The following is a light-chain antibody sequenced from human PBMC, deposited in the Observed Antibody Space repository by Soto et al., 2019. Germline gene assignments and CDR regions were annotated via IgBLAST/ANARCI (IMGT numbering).Light chain of an antibody. CDR3: QKSHSIPWT. J-gene: IGKJ1*01. V-gene: IGKV1-39*01. Sequence: DIQMTQSPSSLSAFVGDRVTITCRASLTISSYLNWYQQKSGKAPKLLISAESSLESGVPPRFSGSGSGTDFTLTITSLQPEDFATYYCQKSHSIPWTCGQGTKVDIK. CDR2: AES. CDR1: LTISSY.